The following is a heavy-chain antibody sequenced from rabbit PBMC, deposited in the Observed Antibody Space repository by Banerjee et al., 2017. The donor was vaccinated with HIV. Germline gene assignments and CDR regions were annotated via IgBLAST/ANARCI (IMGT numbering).Heavy chain of an antibody. CDR3: ARSANFSYGPYYFNL. Sequence: QEQLEESGGDLVKPGASLTLTCKASGFSFSNSYWICWVRQAPGKGLEWIACIVSAIGSTWYANWVNGRFTISRSTSLNTLDLKMTSLTAADTATYFCARSANFSYGPYYFNLWGQGTLVTVS. CDR2: IVSAIGST. V-gene: IGHV1S43*01. D-gene: IGHD6-1*01. J-gene: IGHJ4*01. CDR1: GFSFSNSYW.